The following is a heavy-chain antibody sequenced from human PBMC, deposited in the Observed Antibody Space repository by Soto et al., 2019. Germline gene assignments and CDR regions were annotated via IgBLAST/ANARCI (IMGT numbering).Heavy chain of an antibody. V-gene: IGHV3-11*01. CDR1: GFTFSDYY. Sequence: GGSLRLSCAASGFTFSDYYMSWIRQAPGKGLEWVSYISSSGSTIYYADSVKGRFTISRDNAKNSLYLQMNSLRAEDTAVYYFARKCHYYDSSGYNTCFDYWGQGTLVTVSS. D-gene: IGHD3-22*01. J-gene: IGHJ4*02. CDR3: ARKCHYYDSSGYNTCFDY. CDR2: ISSSGSTI.